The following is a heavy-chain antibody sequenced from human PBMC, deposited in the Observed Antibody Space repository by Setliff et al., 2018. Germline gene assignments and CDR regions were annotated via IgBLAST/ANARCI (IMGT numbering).Heavy chain of an antibody. CDR3: ARYDSSGYHYYYGMDV. J-gene: IGHJ6*02. CDR2: IYPGDSDT. V-gene: IGHV5-51*01. D-gene: IGHD3-22*01. CDR1: GYSFTSYW. Sequence: GESLKISCKGSGYSFTSYWIGWVRQMPGKGLEWMGIIYPGDSDTRYSPSFQGQVTISADKSISTAYLQWISLKASDTAMYYCARYDSSGYHYYYGMDVWGQGTTVTVSS.